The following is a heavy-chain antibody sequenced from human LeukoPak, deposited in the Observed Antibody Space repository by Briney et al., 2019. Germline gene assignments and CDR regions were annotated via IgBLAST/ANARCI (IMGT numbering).Heavy chain of an antibody. D-gene: IGHD3-22*01. Sequence: GGSLRLSCAASGFSFSRYGMHWVRQAPGKGLEGVAVIWHDGSNKYYADSVKGRFTISRDNSKNTLYLQMNSLRAEDTAVYYCASYDSGGYNYWGQGTLVTVSS. J-gene: IGHJ4*02. CDR3: ASYDSGGYNY. CDR2: IWHDGSNK. V-gene: IGHV3-33*01. CDR1: GFSFSRYG.